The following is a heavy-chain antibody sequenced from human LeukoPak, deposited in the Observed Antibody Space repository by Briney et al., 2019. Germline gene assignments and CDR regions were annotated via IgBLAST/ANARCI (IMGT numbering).Heavy chain of an antibody. CDR3: ARENVGYSYGYYYFDY. Sequence: GGSLRLSCAASGFIFSSYGMSWVRQAPGKGLEWVSAISGSGGSTYYADSVKGRFTISRDNSKNTLYLQMNSLRAEDTAVYYCARENVGYSYGYYYFDYWGQGTLVTVSS. CDR1: GFIFSSYG. V-gene: IGHV3-23*01. J-gene: IGHJ4*02. CDR2: ISGSGGST. D-gene: IGHD5-18*01.